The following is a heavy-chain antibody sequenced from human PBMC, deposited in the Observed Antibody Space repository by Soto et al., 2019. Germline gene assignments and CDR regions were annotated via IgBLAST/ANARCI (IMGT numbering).Heavy chain of an antibody. CDR1: EGGGSFSSNNHY. CDR3: ARHRVEMGKLAFFDP. CDR2: IYYGGST. Sequence: SETLSLTCTVSEGGGSFSSNNHYWVWIRQPPGKGLEWIGSIYYGGSTYYNPSLKSRVTISVDTSKNQFSLNLSSVTAADTAVYYCARHRVEMGKLAFFDPWGQGTLVIVSS. J-gene: IGHJ5*02. V-gene: IGHV4-39*01.